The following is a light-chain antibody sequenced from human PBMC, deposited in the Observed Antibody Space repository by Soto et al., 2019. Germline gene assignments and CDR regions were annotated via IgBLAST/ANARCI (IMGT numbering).Light chain of an antibody. V-gene: IGKV3-11*01. CDR3: QQRSNWPLT. CDR2: DAS. Sequence: EIVLTQSRATLSLSPGERATLSCRASQSVSSYLAWYQQKRGQAPRLLIYDASNRATGIPARFSGSGSGTDFTLTISSLEPEDFAVYYCQQRSNWPLTFGGGTKVDI. J-gene: IGKJ4*01. CDR1: QSVSSY.